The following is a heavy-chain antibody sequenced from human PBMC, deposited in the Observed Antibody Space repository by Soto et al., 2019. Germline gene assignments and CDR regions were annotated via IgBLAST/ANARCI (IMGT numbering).Heavy chain of an antibody. J-gene: IGHJ4*02. D-gene: IGHD3-16*01. CDR2: IWYDGSNK. CDR3: ARWGNWKVADN. V-gene: IGHV3-33*01. CDR1: GFTFSSHG. Sequence: QVQLVESGGGVVQPGRSLRLSCAASGFTFSSHGMHWVRQAPDKGLEWVAVIWYDGSNKYYADSVKDRFTISRDNSNNMLYLEMNRLRVEDTAIYYCARWGNWKVADNWGQGTLVTVSS.